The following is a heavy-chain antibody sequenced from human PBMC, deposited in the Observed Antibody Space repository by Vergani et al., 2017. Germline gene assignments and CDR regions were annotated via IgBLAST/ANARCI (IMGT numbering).Heavy chain of an antibody. CDR1: GFTVSSNY. J-gene: IGHJ4*02. CDR2: IYSGGST. Sequence: EVQLVESGGGLVQPGGSLRLSCAASGFTVSSNYMSWVRQAPGKGLELVSIIYSGGSTYYADSVKGRFTISRDNSKNTLFLQMNSLRAEDTAVYYCARVRYSSSSGDYFDYWGQGTLVTVSS. CDR3: ARVRYSSSSGDYFDY. V-gene: IGHV3-66*01. D-gene: IGHD6-6*01.